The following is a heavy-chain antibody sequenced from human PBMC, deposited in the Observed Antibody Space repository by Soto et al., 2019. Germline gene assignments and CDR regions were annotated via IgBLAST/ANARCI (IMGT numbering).Heavy chain of an antibody. CDR1: AYTFTNYG. J-gene: IGHJ4*02. CDR2: LSAYNGDI. D-gene: IGHD3-3*01. Sequence: QFQLVQSGGEVKKPGASGKVSCKASAYTFTNYGISWVRQAPGQGLEWMGWLSAYNGDINYAQKFRGRFTMTTDKYTSSAYLEVRSRKSDDTDVYSCAWSGRRGNLREFDSWGQGTLVTVSS. CDR3: AWSGRRGNLREFDS. V-gene: IGHV1-18*01.